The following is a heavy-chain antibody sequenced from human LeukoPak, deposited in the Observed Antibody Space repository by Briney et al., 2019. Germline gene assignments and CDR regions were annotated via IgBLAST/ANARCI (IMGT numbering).Heavy chain of an antibody. D-gene: IGHD4-23*01. CDR3: ARLSNYGGHSGDGY. V-gene: IGHV4-39*01. Sequence: SETLSLTCTVSGGATSSSNYYWAWIRQPPGKGLEWMGSIFYSGTTHYNSSLKSRVTISIDTSKNQFSLKLSSVTAADTAVYYCARLSNYGGHSGDGYWGQGALVTVSS. CDR1: GGATSSSNYY. CDR2: IFYSGTT. J-gene: IGHJ4*02.